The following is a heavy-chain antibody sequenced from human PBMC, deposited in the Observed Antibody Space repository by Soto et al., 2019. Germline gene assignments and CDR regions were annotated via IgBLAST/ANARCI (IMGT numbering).Heavy chain of an antibody. Sequence: QVQLQESGPGLVKPSQTLSLTCTVSGGSISSGDYYWSWIRQPPGKGLEWIGYIYYSGSTYYNPSLKSRVTISVDTSKNQFSLKLSSVTAADTAVYYCARDGYSGYDHEDYYGMDVWGQGTTFTVSS. V-gene: IGHV4-30-4*01. CDR3: ARDGYSGYDHEDYYGMDV. D-gene: IGHD5-12*01. CDR2: IYYSGST. J-gene: IGHJ6*02. CDR1: GGSISSGDYY.